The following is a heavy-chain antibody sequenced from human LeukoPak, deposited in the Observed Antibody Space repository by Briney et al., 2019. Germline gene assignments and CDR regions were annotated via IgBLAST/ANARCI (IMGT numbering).Heavy chain of an antibody. V-gene: IGHV1-69*13. CDR3: ARERPEGGGDYLPRGAFDI. J-gene: IGHJ3*02. CDR2: IIPIFGTA. Sequence: GASVKVSCKASGGTFSSYAISWVRQAPGQGLEWMGGIIPIFGTANYAQKFQGRVTITADESTSTAYMELSSLGSEDTAVYYCARERPEGGGDYLPRGAFDIWGQGTMVTVSS. D-gene: IGHD2-21*02. CDR1: GGTFSSYA.